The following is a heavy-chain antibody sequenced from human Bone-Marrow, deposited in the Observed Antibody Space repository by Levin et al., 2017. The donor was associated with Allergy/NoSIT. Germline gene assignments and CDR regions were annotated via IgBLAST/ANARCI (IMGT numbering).Heavy chain of an antibody. Sequence: KPGGSLRLSCDVSGDFITNGYYWGWIRQPPGKGLEWLGSVYHRGSTYYNPSLKSRVTISVDTTKNHFSLKLNSVTAADTAVYSCARGPYCINGVCPYYFEYWGPGTVVTVSS. J-gene: IGHJ4*02. CDR1: GDFITNGYY. D-gene: IGHD2-8*01. CDR3: ARGPYCINGVCPYYFEY. CDR2: VYHRGST. V-gene: IGHV4-38-2*01.